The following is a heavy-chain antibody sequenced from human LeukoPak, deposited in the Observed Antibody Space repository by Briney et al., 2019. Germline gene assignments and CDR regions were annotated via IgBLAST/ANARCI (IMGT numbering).Heavy chain of an antibody. D-gene: IGHD4-11*01. V-gene: IGHV1-69*06. CDR1: GGTFRSYA. CDR2: INPIFGTA. CDR3: ARPSSTDLYYYYMDV. J-gene: IGHJ6*03. Sequence: ASVKVSCKASGGTFRSYAISWVRQAPGQGLEWMGGINPIFGTANYAQKFQGRVTITADKSTSTAYMELSSLRSEDTAVYYCARPSSTDLYYYYMDVWGKGTTVTVSS.